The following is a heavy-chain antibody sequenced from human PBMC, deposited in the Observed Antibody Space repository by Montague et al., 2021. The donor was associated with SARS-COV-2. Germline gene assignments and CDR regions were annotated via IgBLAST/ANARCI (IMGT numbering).Heavy chain of an antibody. D-gene: IGHD1-20*01. CDR1: GFTFRSDW. J-gene: IGHJ4*02. CDR3: ASFGLNWKDSY. Sequence: SLRLSGADSGFTFRSDWMHWVRQSPGKGLVWIARLNGDGSFTSYMDSVKVRFSISRDNAKNTLYLQMNSLRGEDTAVYYCASFGLNWKDSYWGQGTLVAVSS. V-gene: IGHV3-74*01. CDR2: LNGDGSFT.